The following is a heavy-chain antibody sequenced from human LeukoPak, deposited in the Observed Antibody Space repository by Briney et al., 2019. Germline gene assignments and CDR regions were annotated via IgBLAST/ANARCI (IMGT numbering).Heavy chain of an antibody. CDR1: GYTFTSYY. D-gene: IGHD2-2*01. V-gene: IGHV1-46*01. CDR3: ARLQYQRGYYYYGMDV. Sequence: ASVKVSCKASGYTFTSYYMHWVRQAPGQGLEWMGIINPSGGSTSYAQKFQGRVTMTRDTSTSTVYMELSSLRSEDTAVYYCARLQYQRGYYYYGMDVWGQGTTVTVSS. J-gene: IGHJ6*02. CDR2: INPSGGST.